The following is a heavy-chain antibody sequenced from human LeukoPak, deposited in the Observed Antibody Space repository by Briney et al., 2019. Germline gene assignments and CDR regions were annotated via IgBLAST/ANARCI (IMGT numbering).Heavy chain of an antibody. Sequence: PGGSLRLSCAASGFTFSSYAMSWVRQAPGKGLEWVSAISGSGGSTYYADSVKGRFTISRDNSKNTLYLQMNSLRAEDTAVYYCAKPLFHSSGYGYYYGMDVWGQGTTVTVSS. V-gene: IGHV3-23*01. D-gene: IGHD3-22*01. CDR1: GFTFSSYA. CDR3: AKPLFHSSGYGYYYGMDV. J-gene: IGHJ6*02. CDR2: ISGSGGST.